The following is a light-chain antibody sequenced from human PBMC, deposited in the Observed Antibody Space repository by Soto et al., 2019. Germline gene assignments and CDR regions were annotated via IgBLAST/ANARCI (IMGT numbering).Light chain of an antibody. CDR2: DAS. J-gene: IGKJ2*01. CDR3: QQRSNWPPYT. V-gene: IGKV3-11*01. Sequence: EIVLTQSPATLSLSPGERATLSCRASQSVSSYLAWYQQKPGQAPRLLIYDASNRATGIPARFSGSGSGTYFTLPISSLEPEDFAVYYCQQRSNWPPYTFGQGTKLEIK. CDR1: QSVSSY.